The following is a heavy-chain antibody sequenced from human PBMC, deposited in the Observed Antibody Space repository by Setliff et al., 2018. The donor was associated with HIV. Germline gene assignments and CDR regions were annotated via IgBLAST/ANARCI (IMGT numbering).Heavy chain of an antibody. CDR1: GGSISNYY. CDR3: ARRMSSGSYYDY. Sequence: SETLSLTCTVSGGSISNYYWSWIRQPPGKGLEWIGHIYSSGSTNYNPSLKSRVTISVGTSKNQISLKLSSVTAADTAVRYCARRMSSGSYYDYWGQGTLVTVS. V-gene: IGHV4-59*08. D-gene: IGHD1-26*01. J-gene: IGHJ4*02. CDR2: IYSSGST.